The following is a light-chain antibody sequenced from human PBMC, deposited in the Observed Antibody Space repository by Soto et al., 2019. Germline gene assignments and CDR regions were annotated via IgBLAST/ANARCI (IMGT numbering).Light chain of an antibody. V-gene: IGKV1-39*01. J-gene: IGKJ5*01. CDR1: QSISGY. CDR2: AAS. Sequence: SPQTQSPAALSASVGDRVTITCRASQSISGYLNWYQQKPGKAPKLLIYAASSLQSGVPSRFSGSGSGTDFTLTISSLQPEDFATYYCQQSYSTPITFGQGSRLEIK. CDR3: QQSYSTPIT.